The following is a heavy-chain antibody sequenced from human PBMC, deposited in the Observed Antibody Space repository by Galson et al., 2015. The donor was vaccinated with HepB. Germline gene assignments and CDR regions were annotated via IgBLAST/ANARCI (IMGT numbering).Heavy chain of an antibody. CDR1: GFTFSSYE. CDR3: ASQGGWSSWYGWFDP. J-gene: IGHJ5*02. Sequence: SLRLSCAASGFTFSSYEMNWVRQAPGKGLEWVSYISSSGSTIYYADSVKGRFTISRDNAKNSLYLQMNSLRAEDTAVYYCASQGGWSSWYGWFDPWGQGTLVTVSS. D-gene: IGHD6-13*01. V-gene: IGHV3-48*03. CDR2: ISSSGSTI.